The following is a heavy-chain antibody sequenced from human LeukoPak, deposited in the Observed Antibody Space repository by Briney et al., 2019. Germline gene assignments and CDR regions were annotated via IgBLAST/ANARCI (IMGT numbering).Heavy chain of an antibody. D-gene: IGHD3-22*01. V-gene: IGHV3-21*01. J-gene: IGHJ4*02. CDR2: ISVRSNYR. Sequence: GGSLRLSCAASGYTFSDFSVNWVRQAPGKGLEWVSSISVRSNYRYYADSVRGRFSISRDDARNSLYLQMNSLRAENTAVYYCVRLRRNSDRSGFYYYYDYWGQGTLVTVSS. CDR3: VRLRRNSDRSGFYYYYDY. CDR1: GYTFSDFS.